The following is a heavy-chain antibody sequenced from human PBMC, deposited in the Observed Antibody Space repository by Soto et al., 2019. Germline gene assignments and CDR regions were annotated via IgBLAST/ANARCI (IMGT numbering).Heavy chain of an antibody. V-gene: IGHV3-33*01. J-gene: IGHJ4*02. CDR3: ARNTRYYFDY. Sequence: GGSLILSCVASRFIFSDYGMHWVRQAPGKGLEWVAVIWNDGSNKYYADSVKGRFTISRDNSNNTLYLQMNSLRVEDTAVYYCARNTRYYFDYWGQGTLVTVSS. CDR2: IWNDGSNK. CDR1: RFIFSDYG.